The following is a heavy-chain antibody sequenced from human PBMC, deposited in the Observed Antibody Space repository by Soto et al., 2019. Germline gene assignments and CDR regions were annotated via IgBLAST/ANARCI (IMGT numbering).Heavy chain of an antibody. V-gene: IGHV1-69*06. D-gene: IGHD3-22*01. CDR2: IIPIFGTA. CDR3: ARDVIYYDSSGYYYYYYGMDV. Sequence: SVKVSCKASGGTFSSYAISWVRQAPGQGLEWMGGIIPIFGTANYAQKFQGRVTITADKSTSTAYMELSSLRSEDTAVYYCARDVIYYDSSGYYYYYYGMDVWGQGTTVTVS. CDR1: GGTFSSYA. J-gene: IGHJ6*02.